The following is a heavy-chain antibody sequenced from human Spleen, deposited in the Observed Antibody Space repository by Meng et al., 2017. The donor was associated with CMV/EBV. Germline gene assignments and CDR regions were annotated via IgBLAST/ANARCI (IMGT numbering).Heavy chain of an antibody. CDR3: TTEKIVGATRDI. D-gene: IGHD1-26*01. CDR1: GFTFSNAW. Sequence: GESLKISCAASGFTFSNAWMSWVRQAPGKGLEWVGRIKSKTDGGTTDYAAPVKGRFTISRDDSKNTLYLQMNSLKTEDTAVYYCTTEKIVGATRDIWGQGTMVTVSS. V-gene: IGHV3-15*01. J-gene: IGHJ3*02. CDR2: IKSKTDGGTT.